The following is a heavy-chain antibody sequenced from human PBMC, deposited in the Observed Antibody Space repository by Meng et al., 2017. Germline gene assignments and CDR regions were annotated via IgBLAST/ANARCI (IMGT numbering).Heavy chain of an antibody. CDR3: ARDYYDSSGYHYFDY. D-gene: IGHD3-22*01. CDR2: INAGNGNT. CDR1: GYTFTSYA. J-gene: IGHJ4*02. Sequence: ASVKVSCKASGYTFTSYAMHWVRQAPGQRLEWMGWINAGNGNTKYSQKFQGRVTITRDTSASTAYMELSSLRSEDTAVYYCARDYYDSSGYHYFDYWGQGTRVTGSS. V-gene: IGHV1-3*01.